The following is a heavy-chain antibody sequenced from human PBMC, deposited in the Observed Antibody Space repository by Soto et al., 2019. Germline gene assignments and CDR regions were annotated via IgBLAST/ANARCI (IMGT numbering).Heavy chain of an antibody. CDR2: ISGSGGST. J-gene: IGHJ3*02. CDR1: GFTFSSYA. V-gene: IGHV3-23*01. CDR3: AKDPIAVAGAGGRGDAFDI. Sequence: EVQLLESGGGLVQPGGSLRLSCAASGFTFSSYAMSWVRQAPGKGLEWVSAISGSGGSTYYADSVKGRFTISRDNSKNTRYLQMNSLRAEDTAVYYCAKDPIAVAGAGGRGDAFDIWGQGTMVTVSS. D-gene: IGHD6-19*01.